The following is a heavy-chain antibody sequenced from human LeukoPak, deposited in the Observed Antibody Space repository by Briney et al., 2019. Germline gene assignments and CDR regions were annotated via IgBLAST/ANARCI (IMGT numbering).Heavy chain of an antibody. CDR2: TSGSGGST. V-gene: IGHV3-23*01. Sequence: GGSLRLSCAASGFTFSSYAMSWVRQAPGKGLEWVSATSGSGGSTYYADSVKGRFTISRDNSKNTLYLQMSSLRAEDTAVYYCAKSCAGIPYSSSCGWFDPWGQGTLVTVSS. J-gene: IGHJ5*02. CDR1: GFTFSSYA. D-gene: IGHD6-13*01. CDR3: AKSCAGIPYSSSCGWFDP.